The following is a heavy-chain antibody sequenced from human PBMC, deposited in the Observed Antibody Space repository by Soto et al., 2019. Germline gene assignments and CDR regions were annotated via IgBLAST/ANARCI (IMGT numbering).Heavy chain of an antibody. CDR1: GGSISSGDYY. Sequence: PSETLSLTCTVSGGSISSGDYYWSWLRQPPGKGLEWIGYIYYSGSTYYNPSLRSRVTISVDSCKNQFSLKLSSVTDADTAVYYCARSTSSRYDCDYWGQGTLVTVSS. V-gene: IGHV4-30-4*01. CDR2: IYYSGST. D-gene: IGHD5-12*01. J-gene: IGHJ4*02. CDR3: ARSTSSRYDCDY.